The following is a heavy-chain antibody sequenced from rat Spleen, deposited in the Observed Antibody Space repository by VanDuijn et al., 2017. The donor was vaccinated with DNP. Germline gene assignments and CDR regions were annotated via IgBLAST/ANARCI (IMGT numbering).Heavy chain of an antibody. V-gene: IGHV5-22*01. Sequence: EVQLVESGGGLVQPGRSMKLSCAASGFTFSTFPMAWVRQAPTKGLEWVAYISYDGGSTYYGDSVKGRFTISRDNAKSTLYLQMNSLRSEDMATYYCARIYNYAYAMDAWGQGTSVTVSS. CDR3: ARIYNYAYAMDA. CDR1: GFTFSTFP. CDR2: ISYDGGST. D-gene: IGHD1-5*01. J-gene: IGHJ4*01.